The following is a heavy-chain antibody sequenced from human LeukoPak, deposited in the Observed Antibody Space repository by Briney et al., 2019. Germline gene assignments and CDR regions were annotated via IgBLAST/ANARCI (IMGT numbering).Heavy chain of an antibody. CDR3: ARLNWNYASGWFDP. V-gene: IGHV4-39*01. CDR2: IYYSGST. D-gene: IGHD1-7*01. Sequence: TSETLSLTCTVSGGSISSSSYYWGWIRQPPGKGLEWIGSIYYSGSTYHNPSLKSRVTISVDTSKNQFSLKLSSVTAADTAVYYCARLNWNYASGWFDPWGQGTLVTVSS. CDR1: GGSISSSSYY. J-gene: IGHJ5*02.